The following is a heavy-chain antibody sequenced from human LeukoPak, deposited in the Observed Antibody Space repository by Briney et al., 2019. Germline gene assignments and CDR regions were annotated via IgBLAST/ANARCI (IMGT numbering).Heavy chain of an antibody. D-gene: IGHD4-23*01. J-gene: IGHJ4*02. Sequence: SETLSLTCTVSGGSINSYYWSWIRQPAGKGLEWIGRIYSSGSTNYNPSPKSRVSMSVDTSKNQFSLKLTSVTAEDTAVYYCARGGKATVVTMWGQGILVTVSS. CDR3: ARGGKATVVTM. CDR2: IYSSGST. CDR1: GGSINSYY. V-gene: IGHV4-4*07.